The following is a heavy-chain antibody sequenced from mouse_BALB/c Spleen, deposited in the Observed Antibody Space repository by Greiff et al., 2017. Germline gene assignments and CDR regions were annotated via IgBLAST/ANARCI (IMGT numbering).Heavy chain of an antibody. CDR1: GYTFTSYW. Sequence: VQLQQSGAELAKPGASVKMSCKASGYTFTSYWMHWVKQRPGQGLEWIGYINPSTGYTEYNQKFKDKATLTADKSSSTAYMQLSSLTSEDSAVYDCARKGAVVRYFDYWGQGTTLTVSS. V-gene: IGHV1-7*01. CDR3: ARKGAVVRYFDY. D-gene: IGHD1-1*01. J-gene: IGHJ2*01. CDR2: INPSTGYT.